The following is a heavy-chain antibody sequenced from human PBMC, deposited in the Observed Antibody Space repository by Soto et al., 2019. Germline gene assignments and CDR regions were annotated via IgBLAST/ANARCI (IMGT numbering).Heavy chain of an antibody. CDR2: INPNSGGT. CDR3: ARALSGYGSKGMDV. V-gene: IGHV1-2*04. CDR1: GYTFTGYY. D-gene: IGHD5-12*01. J-gene: IGHJ6*02. Sequence: ASVKVSCKASGYTFTGYYMHWVRQAPGQGLEWMGWINPNSGGTNYAQKFQGWVTMTRDTSISTAYMELSRLRSDDTAVYYCARALSGYGSKGMDVWGQGTRVTVSS.